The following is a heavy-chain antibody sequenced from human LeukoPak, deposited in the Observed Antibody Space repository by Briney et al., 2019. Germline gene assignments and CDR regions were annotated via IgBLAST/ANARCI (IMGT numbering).Heavy chain of an antibody. V-gene: IGHV1-2*02. CDR1: GYTFTGYY. Sequence: ASVKVSCKASGYTFTGYYMHWVRQAPGQGLEWMGWINPNSGGTNYAQKFQGRVTMTRDTSISTAYMELSRLRSDDTAAYYCARDPYSSSWYKLDYWGQGTLVTVSS. CDR3: ARDPYSSSWYKLDY. CDR2: INPNSGGT. D-gene: IGHD6-13*01. J-gene: IGHJ4*02.